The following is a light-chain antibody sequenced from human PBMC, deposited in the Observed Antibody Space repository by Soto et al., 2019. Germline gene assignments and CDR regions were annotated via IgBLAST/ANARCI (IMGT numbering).Light chain of an antibody. V-gene: IGKV1-27*01. J-gene: IGKJ5*01. CDR1: QGIGNS. Sequence: DIQMTQSPPSLSASVGDRVTITCRASQGIGNSLAWYQQKPGTVPKLLVYSESTLQSGVQSRFSGSGSGTNFTLTICSLQPEDVAAYYCQKYNTVPATFGQGTRLEIK. CDR3: QKYNTVPAT. CDR2: SES.